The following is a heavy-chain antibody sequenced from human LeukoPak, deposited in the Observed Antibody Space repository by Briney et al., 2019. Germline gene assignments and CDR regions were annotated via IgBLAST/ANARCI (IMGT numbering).Heavy chain of an antibody. Sequence: GGSLRLSCAASGFTFSSYWMSWVRQAPGKGLEWVANIKQDGSEKYYVDSVKGRFTISRDNSKNTLYLQMNSLRAEDTAVYYCAKDLQWLVPHYGMDVWGQGTTVTVSS. CDR2: IKQDGSEK. J-gene: IGHJ6*02. V-gene: IGHV3-7*01. D-gene: IGHD6-19*01. CDR3: AKDLQWLVPHYGMDV. CDR1: GFTFSSYW.